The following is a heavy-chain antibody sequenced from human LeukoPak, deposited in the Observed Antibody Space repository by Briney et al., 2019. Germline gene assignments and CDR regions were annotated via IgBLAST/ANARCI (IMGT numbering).Heavy chain of an antibody. CDR2: VSDTGRA. D-gene: IGHD3-9*01. J-gene: IGHJ4*02. CDR3: ARGKEMTRTSGYYSFDF. CDR1: IGSLNSYF. V-gene: IGHV4-4*07. Sequence: SETLSLTCTVSIGSLNSYFWTWVRQPAGKGLEWIGRVSDTGRAYYNPSLERRVTISLDKSKNQFSLKVTSVTAADTAVYYCARGKEMTRTSGYYSFDFWGQGTLVSVSS.